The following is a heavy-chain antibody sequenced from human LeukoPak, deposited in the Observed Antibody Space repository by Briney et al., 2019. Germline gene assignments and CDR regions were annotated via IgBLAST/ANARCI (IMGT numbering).Heavy chain of an antibody. CDR2: IYHTGST. D-gene: IGHD1-20*01. CDR1: GVSISSSNW. Sequence: PSETLSLTCAVSGVSISSSNWWSWVRQPPGKGLEWIGEIYHTGSTNYNPSLESRVAISVDKSKNQFSLELSSVTAADTAVYYCAKDRYNWKDWGQGTLVTVSS. V-gene: IGHV4-4*02. CDR3: AKDRYNWKD. J-gene: IGHJ4*02.